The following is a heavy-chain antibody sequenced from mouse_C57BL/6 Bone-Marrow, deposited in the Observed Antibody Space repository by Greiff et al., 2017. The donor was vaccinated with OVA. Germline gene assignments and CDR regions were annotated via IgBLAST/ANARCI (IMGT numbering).Heavy chain of an antibody. J-gene: IGHJ2*01. D-gene: IGHD3-3*01. V-gene: IGHV1-39*01. CDR1: GYSFTDYY. CDR2: INPNYGTT. Sequence: VQLQQSGPELVKPGASVKISCKASGYSFTDYYMNWVKQSNGKSLEWIGVINPNYGTTSYNQKFKGKATLTVDPSSSTAYMQLNSLTAEDAAVYSCARPGDSHYFDYWGQGTTLTVSS. CDR3: ARPGDSHYFDY.